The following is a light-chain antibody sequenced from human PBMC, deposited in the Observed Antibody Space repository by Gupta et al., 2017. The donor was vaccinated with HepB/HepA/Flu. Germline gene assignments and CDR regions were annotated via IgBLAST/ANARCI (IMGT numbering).Light chain of an antibody. CDR2: DDR. CDR1: NIGSQS. CDR3: LVWDADSDHYV. J-gene: IGLJ1*01. Sequence: SYVLTQPPSVSVAPGRTASITCEVNNIGSQSVHWYLHKSGQAPVLVFADDRNRPSGIPERFSGSKSGNTDTLTISRVEAGDEAEYYCLVWDADSDHYVFGTGTGVTVL. V-gene: IGLV3-21*03.